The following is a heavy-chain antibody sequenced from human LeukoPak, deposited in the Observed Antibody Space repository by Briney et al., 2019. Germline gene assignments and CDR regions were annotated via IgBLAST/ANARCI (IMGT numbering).Heavy chain of an antibody. CDR2: ISTYNGDT. Sequence: ASVTVSCKASGYTFTTYGSTWVRQPPGQGLEWMGWISTYNGDTDYAQNYQGRVTMTADTSTSTAYMDLRSLRSDDTAVYYCARGKGARDYWGQGTLVTVSS. CDR1: GYTFTTYG. CDR3: ARGKGARDY. J-gene: IGHJ4*02. V-gene: IGHV1-18*01.